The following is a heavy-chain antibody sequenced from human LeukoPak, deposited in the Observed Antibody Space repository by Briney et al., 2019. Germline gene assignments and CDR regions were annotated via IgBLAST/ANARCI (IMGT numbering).Heavy chain of an antibody. V-gene: IGHV3-23*01. J-gene: IGHJ5*02. D-gene: IGHD1-1*01. CDR3: ARQPNWNDLGRFDP. CDR2: ITGTGSTT. CDR1: GFSFSTYV. Sequence: GGSLRLSCSASGFSFSTYVMSWVRQAPGKGLNGVSRITGTGSTTQYAESVKGRFTISRDNSRNTLYLQMNSLRVEDTAVYYCARQPNWNDLGRFDPWGQGTLVTVSS.